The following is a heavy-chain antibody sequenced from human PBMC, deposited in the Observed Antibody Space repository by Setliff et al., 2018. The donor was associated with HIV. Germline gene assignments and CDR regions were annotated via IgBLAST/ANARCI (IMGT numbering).Heavy chain of an antibody. J-gene: IGHJ6*02. CDR1: GGSFSSYY. CDR3: ARGGPTVAYGVDV. Sequence: SETLSLTCAVYGGSFSSYYWIWIRQPPGKGLEWIGEINHSGSTAYNPSLKSRVTISLDTSNNQFSLKVNSVTAADTAIYYCARGGPTVAYGVDVWGQGTTVTVSS. CDR2: INHSGST. D-gene: IGHD4-17*01. V-gene: IGHV4-34*01.